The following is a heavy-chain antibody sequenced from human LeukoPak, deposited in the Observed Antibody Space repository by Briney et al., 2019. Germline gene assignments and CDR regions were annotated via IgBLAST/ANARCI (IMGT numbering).Heavy chain of an antibody. CDR1: GYTFTSYG. D-gene: IGHD3-3*01. CDR3: AREPLRDFWSGSDQLYYFDC. Sequence: GASVKVSCKASGYTFTSYGTSWVRQAPGQGLEWMGWINPNSGGTNYAQKFQGRVTMTRDTSISTAYMELSRLRSDDTAVYYCAREPLRDFWSGSDQLYYFDCWGQGTLVTVSS. V-gene: IGHV1-2*02. J-gene: IGHJ4*02. CDR2: INPNSGGT.